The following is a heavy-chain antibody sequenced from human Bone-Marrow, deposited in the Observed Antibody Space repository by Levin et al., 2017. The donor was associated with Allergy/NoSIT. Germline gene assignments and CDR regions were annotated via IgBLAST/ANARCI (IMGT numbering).Heavy chain of an antibody. CDR1: GGSISSSSYY. CDR2: IYYSGST. D-gene: IGHD3-3*01. CDR3: ARGITIFGVVIITDYGMDV. V-gene: IGHV4-39*07. J-gene: IGHJ6*02. Sequence: KASETLSLTCTVSGGSISSSSYYWGWIRQPPGKGLEWIGSIYYSGSTYYNPSLKSRVTISVDTSKNQFSLKLSSVTAADTAVYYCARGITIFGVVIITDYGMDVWGQGTTVTVSS.